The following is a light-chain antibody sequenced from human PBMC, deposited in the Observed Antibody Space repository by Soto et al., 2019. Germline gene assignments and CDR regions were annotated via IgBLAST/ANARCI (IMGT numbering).Light chain of an antibody. Sequence: DIQMTQSPSSLSAFVGERVTITCRASQSISTYLNWYQQKPGNAPRVLIYAASRLESGVPSRFSGSGSGTDYILTINSLQPEDLGTYYCQQSDDSALTFGGGTKVEIK. V-gene: IGKV1-39*01. CDR1: QSISTY. J-gene: IGKJ4*01. CDR3: QQSDDSALT. CDR2: AAS.